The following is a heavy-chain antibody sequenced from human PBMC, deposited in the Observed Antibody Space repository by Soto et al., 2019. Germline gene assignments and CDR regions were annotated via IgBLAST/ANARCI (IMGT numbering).Heavy chain of an antibody. Sequence: PGGSLRLSCAASGFTFSTYAMSWVRQAPGKGLEWVSAISGSGDYTYCTDSVKGRFAISRDNSMNTLYLQMSSLRIEDTAVYYCAHPRGYGVFDAYDIWGQGTMVTVSS. CDR3: AHPRGYGVFDAYDI. D-gene: IGHD2-8*01. J-gene: IGHJ3*02. V-gene: IGHV3-23*01. CDR2: ISGSGDYT. CDR1: GFTFSTYA.